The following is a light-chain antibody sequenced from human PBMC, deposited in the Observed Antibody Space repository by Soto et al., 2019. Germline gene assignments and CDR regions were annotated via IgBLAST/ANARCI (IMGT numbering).Light chain of an antibody. CDR1: QSVSTN. CDR3: QQYNTWWT. CDR2: SAS. V-gene: IGKV3-15*01. Sequence: EIVMTQSPATLSVSPGEGATLSCRASQSVSTNLAWYQQKCGQATRLLIYSASTRATGIPARFTGSGSGTEFTLTISSLQSEDFAVYYCQQYNTWWTFGQGTKVEIK. J-gene: IGKJ1*01.